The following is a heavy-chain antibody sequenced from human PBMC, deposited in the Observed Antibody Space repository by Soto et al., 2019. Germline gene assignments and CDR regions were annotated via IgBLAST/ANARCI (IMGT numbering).Heavy chain of an antibody. CDR2: IGTSGGDT. J-gene: IGHJ1*01. CDR3: AKLTLSTRGIPKYFQD. V-gene: IGHV3-23*01. Sequence: PGGSLRLSCTASGFTFSNYVMCWVRQAPGRGLKWVSCIGTSGGDTYFADSVKGRFTISRDDSKDTLYLQINAVRAEDTAIFSCAKLTLSTRGIPKYFQDWGQGTLVTVSS. D-gene: IGHD5-12*01. CDR1: GFTFSNYV.